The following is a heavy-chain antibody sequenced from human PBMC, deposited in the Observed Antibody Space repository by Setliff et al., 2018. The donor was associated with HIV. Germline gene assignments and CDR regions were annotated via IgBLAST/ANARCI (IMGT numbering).Heavy chain of an antibody. CDR3: ARQFGSGYYFDY. D-gene: IGHD3-22*01. J-gene: IGHJ4*02. Sequence: SETLSLTCTVYGGSFSGYYWSWIRQSPGKELEWIGGINHSGSTNYNPSLKSRVAISVDTSKNQFSLKVTSVTAADTALYYCARQFGSGYYFDYWGQATLVTVSS. CDR2: INHSGST. V-gene: IGHV4-34*01. CDR1: GGSFSGYY.